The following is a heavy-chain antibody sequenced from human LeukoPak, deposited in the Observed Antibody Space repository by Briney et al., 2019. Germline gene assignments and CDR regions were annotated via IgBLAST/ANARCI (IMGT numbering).Heavy chain of an antibody. Sequence: SETLSLTCTVSGGSISSSSYYWGWIRQPPGKGLEWIGSIYYSGSTYYNPSLKSRVTISVDTSKNQFSLKLSSVTAADTAVYYCASTVDRLWGAFDIWSQGTMVTVSS. V-gene: IGHV4-39*01. CDR3: ASTVDRLWGAFDI. CDR2: IYYSGST. CDR1: GGSISSSSYY. D-gene: IGHD3-16*01. J-gene: IGHJ3*02.